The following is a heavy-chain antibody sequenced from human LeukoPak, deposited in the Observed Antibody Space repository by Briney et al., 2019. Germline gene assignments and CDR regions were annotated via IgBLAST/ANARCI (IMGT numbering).Heavy chain of an antibody. CDR3: ATVSEY. CDR2: INNDGTAT. J-gene: IGHJ4*02. CDR1: GFTFNYFW. Sequence: GGSLRLSCAASGFTFNYFWMHRVRQVPGKGLVWVAGINNDGTATYYADSVKGRFTISRDNAKNTVYLQMNGLRAEDTTVYYCATVSEYWGQGTLVTVSS. V-gene: IGHV3-74*01.